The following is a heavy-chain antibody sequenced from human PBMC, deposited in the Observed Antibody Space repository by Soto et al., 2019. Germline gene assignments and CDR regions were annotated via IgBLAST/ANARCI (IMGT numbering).Heavy chain of an antibody. CDR2: IYYNGNT. CDR3: ARLAYTSGFTFDY. V-gene: IGHV4-59*01. CDR1: GGSISSDY. J-gene: IGHJ4*02. D-gene: IGHD5-18*01. Sequence: PSETLSLTCTVSGGSISSDYSTWIRQPPGERLEWIGYIYYNGNTNYNSSLKSRVTISIDTSKNQFSLKLNSVTAADTAVYFCARLAYTSGFTFDYWGRGTLVTVSS.